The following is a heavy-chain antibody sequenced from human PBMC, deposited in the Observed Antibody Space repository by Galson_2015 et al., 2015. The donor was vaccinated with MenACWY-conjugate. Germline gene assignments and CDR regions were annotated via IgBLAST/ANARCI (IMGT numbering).Heavy chain of an antibody. Sequence: SETLSLTCVVSGGSISSNNWWSWVRQPPGKGLEWIGEIYHSGTTNYNPSLKSRVNISVDKSKNQFSLQLSSVTAADTAVYYCARDNGRQFDYWGQGTLVTVSS. CDR2: IYHSGTT. CDR3: ARDNGRQFDY. CDR1: GGSISSNNW. J-gene: IGHJ4*02. V-gene: IGHV4-4*02. D-gene: IGHD1-26*01.